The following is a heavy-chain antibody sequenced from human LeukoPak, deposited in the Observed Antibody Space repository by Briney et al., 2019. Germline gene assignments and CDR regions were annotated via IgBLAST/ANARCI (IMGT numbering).Heavy chain of an antibody. D-gene: IGHD3-22*01. CDR2: ISKSGDST. Sequence: GGSLRLSCAASGFSFSSYAMSWVRQAPGKGLEWVSAISKSGDSTFYADSVKGRFTISRDNSKNTLYLQMNSLRAEDTAVYYCARGIYYDSSGYSHWGQGTLVTVSS. J-gene: IGHJ4*02. CDR1: GFSFSSYA. V-gene: IGHV3-23*01. CDR3: ARGIYYDSSGYSH.